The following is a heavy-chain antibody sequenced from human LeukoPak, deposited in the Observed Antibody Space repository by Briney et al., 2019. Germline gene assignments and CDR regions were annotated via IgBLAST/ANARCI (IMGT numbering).Heavy chain of an antibody. Sequence: SETLSLTCTVSGGSISSSNYFWGWLRQPPGKGLEWFGTIYYSGTTYYNPSLESLVTISEDTSKNQFSLTLRSVTAADTAVYYCARQISDYYYYYMDVWGKGTTVTVSS. J-gene: IGHJ6*03. V-gene: IGHV4-39*01. CDR2: IYYSGTT. D-gene: IGHD3-10*01. CDR1: GGSISSSNYF. CDR3: ARQISDYYYYYMDV.